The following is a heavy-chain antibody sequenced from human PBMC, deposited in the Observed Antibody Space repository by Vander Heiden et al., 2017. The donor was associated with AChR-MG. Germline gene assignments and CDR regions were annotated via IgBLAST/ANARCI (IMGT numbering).Heavy chain of an antibody. CDR2: IRSKAYGGTT. J-gene: IGHJ3*02. CDR1: GFTFGDYA. Sequence: EVQLVESGGGLVQPGRSLRLSCTASGFTFGDYAMSWVRQAPGKGLEWVGFIRSKAYGGTTEYAASVKGRFTISRDDSKSIAYLQMNSLKTEDTAVHYCTRSYSSGWYRDAFDIWGQGTMVTVSS. CDR3: TRSYSSGWYRDAFDI. D-gene: IGHD6-19*01. V-gene: IGHV3-49*04.